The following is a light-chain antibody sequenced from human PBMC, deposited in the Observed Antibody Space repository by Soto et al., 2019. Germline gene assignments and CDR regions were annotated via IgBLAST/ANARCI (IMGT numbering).Light chain of an antibody. Sequence: EVVLTQSPGTLSLSRGERATLSCRASERIYSAYLGWYQQKPGQAPRLLIYGASTRATDMPGTFSGRGSGTEFTLTITSLRPEDFGVYYCQQRSNWPPITFGQGTRLEI. CDR1: ERIYSAY. CDR3: QQRSNWPPIT. J-gene: IGKJ5*01. CDR2: GAS. V-gene: IGKV3D-20*02.